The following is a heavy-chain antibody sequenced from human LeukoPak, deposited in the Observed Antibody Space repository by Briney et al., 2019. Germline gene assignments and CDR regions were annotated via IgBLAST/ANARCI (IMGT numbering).Heavy chain of an antibody. J-gene: IGHJ4*02. D-gene: IGHD3-10*01. CDR1: GVSIGSGGFS. V-gene: IGHV4-30-2*01. CDR2: IYHSGSS. Sequence: PSETLSLTCTVSGVSIGSGGFSWSWIRQRPGKGLEWIGYIYHSGSSFYNPSLKSRVTISVDTSKNQFSLKLTSVTAADTAEYYCARDRELGYWGQGTLVTVSS. CDR3: ARDRELGY.